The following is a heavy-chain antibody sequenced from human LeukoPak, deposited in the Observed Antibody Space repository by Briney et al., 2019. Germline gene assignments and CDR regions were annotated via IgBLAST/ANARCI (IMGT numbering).Heavy chain of an antibody. Sequence: GGSLRLSCSASGFTFSTYNMNWVRQAPGKGLEWVSFVGTSSGAIYYADSVKGRFTISRDNAKKSLYLQMNSLRDEDTAVYYCARNLDSWGQGALVTVSS. J-gene: IGHJ5*01. CDR2: VGTSSGAI. CDR3: ARNLDS. CDR1: GFTFSTYN. V-gene: IGHV3-48*02.